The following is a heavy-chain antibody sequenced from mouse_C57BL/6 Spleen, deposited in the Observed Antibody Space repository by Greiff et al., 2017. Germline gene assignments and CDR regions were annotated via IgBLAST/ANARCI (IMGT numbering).Heavy chain of an antibody. CDR1: GYTFTSYW. V-gene: IGHV1-50*01. CDR2: IDPADSCT. Sequence: VQLQQPGAELVKPGASVKLSCKASGYTFTSYWMQWVKQRPGHGLEWIGEIDPADSCTNYNQKFKGKATLTVDTSSSTAYMQLSSLTSEDSAVYYCARGGGYSFDYWGKGTTLTVSS. D-gene: IGHD1-1*02. J-gene: IGHJ2*01. CDR3: ARGGGYSFDY.